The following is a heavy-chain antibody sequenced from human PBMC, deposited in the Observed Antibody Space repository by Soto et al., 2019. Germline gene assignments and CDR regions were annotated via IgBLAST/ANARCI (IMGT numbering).Heavy chain of an antibody. CDR3: ASTWDSATYYYFDY. CDR1: GFTVSIHY. D-gene: IGHD1-26*01. Sequence: PGGSLRLSCAASGFTVSIHYMSWVRHGPGKGLEWVSVIYKGGSTYYADSVKGRFTISRDNSKNTVFLQMNSLRAEDTAVYYCASTWDSATYYYFDYWGQGTLVTVSS. CDR2: IYKGGST. J-gene: IGHJ4*02. V-gene: IGHV3-53*01.